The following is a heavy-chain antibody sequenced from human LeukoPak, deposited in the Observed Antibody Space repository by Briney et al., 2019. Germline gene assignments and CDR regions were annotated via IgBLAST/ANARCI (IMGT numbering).Heavy chain of an antibody. J-gene: IGHJ4*02. CDR1: GGSVSSGSSY. V-gene: IGHV4-61*01. Sequence: SSETLSLTCTVSGGSVSSGSSYWSWIRQPPGKGLEWIGYIYYSGSTNYNPSLKSRVTISVETSKNQFSLKLNSVTAADTAVYYCASGELGYYFDYWGQGTLVTVSS. CDR3: ASGELGYYFDY. CDR2: IYYSGST. D-gene: IGHD1-26*01.